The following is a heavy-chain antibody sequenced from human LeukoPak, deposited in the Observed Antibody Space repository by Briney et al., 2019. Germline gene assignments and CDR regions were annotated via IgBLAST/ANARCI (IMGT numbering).Heavy chain of an antibody. Sequence: PSETLSLTCTVSGGSISTTNSYWGWIRQPPGEGLEWIGNVDSSGTSHYNPSLRSRVTISVDTSKSHFSLKLTSVTAADTALYYCARLIDYGGFYFYYYMDVWGKGTTVAVSS. D-gene: IGHD4-17*01. CDR1: GGSISTTNSY. J-gene: IGHJ6*03. CDR3: ARLIDYGGFYFYYYMDV. CDR2: VDSSGTS. V-gene: IGHV4-39*02.